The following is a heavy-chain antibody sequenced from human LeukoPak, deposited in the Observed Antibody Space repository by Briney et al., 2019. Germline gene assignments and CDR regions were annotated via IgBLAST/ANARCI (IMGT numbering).Heavy chain of an antibody. CDR1: GFTFSTYN. Sequence: GGSLRLSCVASGFTFSTYNIHWVRQAPGKGLEWVSGISGGGVTTYYADSVKGRFTISRDNSKNTLYLQMNSLRADDTAIYYCARNQQLGGHSYYYYGMDVWGQGTTVTVSS. CDR2: ISGGGVTT. D-gene: IGHD3-16*01. V-gene: IGHV3-23*01. CDR3: ARNQQLGGHSYYYYGMDV. J-gene: IGHJ6*02.